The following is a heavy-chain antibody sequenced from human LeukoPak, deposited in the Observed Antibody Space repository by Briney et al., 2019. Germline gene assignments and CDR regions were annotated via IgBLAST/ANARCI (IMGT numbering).Heavy chain of an antibody. CDR3: ARALDSSGYIGYFDY. CDR1: GGSFSGYY. CDR2: INDSGSS. V-gene: IGHV4-34*01. D-gene: IGHD3-22*01. Sequence: PSETLSLTCAVYGGSFSGYYWSWIRQPPGKGLEWIGGINDSGSSNHNPSLKSRGTISVDTSKKQFSLKLSSVTAAATAVYYCARALDSSGYIGYFDYWGQGTLVTVSS. J-gene: IGHJ4*02.